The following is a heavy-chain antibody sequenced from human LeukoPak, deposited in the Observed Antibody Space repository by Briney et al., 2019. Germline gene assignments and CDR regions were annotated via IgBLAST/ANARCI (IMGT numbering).Heavy chain of an antibody. CDR3: ARMNPHFY. CDR1: GGSISSYY. V-gene: IGHV4-34*01. Sequence: PSETLSLTCTVSGGSISSYYWSWIRQPPGKGLEWIGEINHSGSTNYNPSLKSRVTISVDTSKNQFSLKLSSVTAADTAVYYCARMNPHFYWGQGTLVTVSS. D-gene: IGHD1-14*01. CDR2: INHSGST. J-gene: IGHJ4*02.